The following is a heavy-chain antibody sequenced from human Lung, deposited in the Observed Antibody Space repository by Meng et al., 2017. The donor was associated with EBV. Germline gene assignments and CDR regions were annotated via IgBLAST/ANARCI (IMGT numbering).Heavy chain of an antibody. CDR3: AREWCSGGSCYPDY. CDR1: GGSVDSGAYY. J-gene: IGHJ4*02. V-gene: IGHV4-30-4*08. CDR2: IYYSGST. D-gene: IGHD2-15*01. Sequence: QVQLQESGPGLVKPSQTLSLTCTVSGGSVDSGAYYWSWIRQRPGKGLEWIGYIYYSGSTYYNPSLKSRVTISVDTSKNQFSLKLSSVTAADTAVYYCAREWCSGGSCYPDYWGQGTLVTVSS.